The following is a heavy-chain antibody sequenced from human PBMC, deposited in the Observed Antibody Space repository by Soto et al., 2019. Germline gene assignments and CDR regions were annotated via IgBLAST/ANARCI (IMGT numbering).Heavy chain of an antibody. CDR2: IWYDGSNK. J-gene: IGHJ4*02. CDR3: ARGYGSGRLIDY. V-gene: IGHV3-33*01. CDR1: GFTFSSYG. Sequence: QVQLVESGGGVVQPGGSLRLSCAASGFTFSSYGMHWVHQGPGKGLEWVAIIWYDGSNKYYADSVKGRFTISRDNSKNTLDLQMNSLRAEDTAVYYCARGYGSGRLIDYWGQGTLVTVSS. D-gene: IGHD3-10*01.